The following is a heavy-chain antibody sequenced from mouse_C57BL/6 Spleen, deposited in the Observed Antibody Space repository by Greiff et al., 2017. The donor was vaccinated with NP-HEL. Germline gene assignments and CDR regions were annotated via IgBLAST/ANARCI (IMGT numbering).Heavy chain of an antibody. Sequence: QVQLQQSGAELVRPGTSVKVSCKASGYAFTNYLIEWVKQRPGQGLEWIGVINPGSGSTNYNEKFKSKATLTVDTSSSTAYMQLSSLTSEDSAVYYCAREDSSGPGYFDYWGQGTTLTVSS. D-gene: IGHD3-2*02. CDR1: GYAFTNYL. V-gene: IGHV1-54*01. CDR3: AREDSSGPGYFDY. CDR2: INPGSGST. J-gene: IGHJ2*01.